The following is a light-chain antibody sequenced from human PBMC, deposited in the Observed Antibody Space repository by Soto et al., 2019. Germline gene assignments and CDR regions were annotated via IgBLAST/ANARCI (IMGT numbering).Light chain of an antibody. J-gene: IGKJ1*01. CDR1: QSVSSY. CDR3: QKYGTSPST. CDR2: GAS. V-gene: IGKV3-20*01. Sequence: EIVMTQSPATNSVSSGEIATLSCGASQSVSSYLAWYQHKPGQTPRLLIFGASIRATGIPDRFSGSGSGTAFTLTISRLEPEDFAVYYCQKYGTSPSTFGQGTKVDIK.